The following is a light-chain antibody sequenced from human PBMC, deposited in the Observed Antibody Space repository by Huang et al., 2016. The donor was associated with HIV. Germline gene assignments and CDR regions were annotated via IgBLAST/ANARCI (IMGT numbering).Light chain of an antibody. V-gene: IGKV1-27*01. CDR1: RDISTF. Sequence: MTQSPPSLSASIGDRVTLTCRASRDISTFLAWYKQKPGKPPRLLIYAASILHSGVPSRVSGGGSGTNFTLTVSSLQPEDVANYYCQKYDSAPRTFGQGTKLEL. J-gene: IGKJ1*01. CDR3: QKYDSAPRT. CDR2: AAS.